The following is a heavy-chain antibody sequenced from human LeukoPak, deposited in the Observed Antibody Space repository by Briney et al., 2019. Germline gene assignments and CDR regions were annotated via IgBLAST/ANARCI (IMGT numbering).Heavy chain of an antibody. CDR1: GFTFSSYS. D-gene: IGHD6-19*01. V-gene: IGHV3-23*01. CDR3: AKDLGLD. J-gene: IGHJ4*02. Sequence: GGSLRLSCAASGFTFSSYSMNWVRQAPGKGLEWVSSISGSGESTYYADSVKGRFTISRDTSKNTLYLQMNSLRVEDTALYYCAKDLGLDWGQGTLVTVSS. CDR2: ISGSGEST.